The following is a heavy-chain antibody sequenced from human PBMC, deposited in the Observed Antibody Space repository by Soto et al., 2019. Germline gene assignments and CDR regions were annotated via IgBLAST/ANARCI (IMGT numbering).Heavy chain of an antibody. V-gene: IGHV1-18*01. CDR3: AGLGYCSSTSCWRGWFDP. CDR1: GYTFTSYG. J-gene: IGHJ5*02. Sequence: ASVKVYCKASGYTFTSYGSSWVRQAPGQGLEWMGWISAYNGNTNYAQKLQGRVTMTTDTSTSTAYMELRSLRSDDTAVYYCAGLGYCSSTSCWRGWFDPWGQGTLVTVSS. D-gene: IGHD2-2*01. CDR2: ISAYNGNT.